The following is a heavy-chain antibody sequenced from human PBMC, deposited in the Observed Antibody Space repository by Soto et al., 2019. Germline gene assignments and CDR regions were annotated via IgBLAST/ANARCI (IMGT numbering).Heavy chain of an antibody. CDR1: GFTFSSYA. Sequence: HPGVSLRLSCTASGFTFSSYAMSWVRQAPGKGLEWVSAVSGSGGSTYYADSVKGRFTISRDNSKNTLYLQMNSLRAEDTAVYYCAKDVIEWELHSDYWGQGTLVTVSS. D-gene: IGHD1-26*01. CDR2: VSGSGGST. CDR3: AKDVIEWELHSDY. V-gene: IGHV3-23*01. J-gene: IGHJ4*02.